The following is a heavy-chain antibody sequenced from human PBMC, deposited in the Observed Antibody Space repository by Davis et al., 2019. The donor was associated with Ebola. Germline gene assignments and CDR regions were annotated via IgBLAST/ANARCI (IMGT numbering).Heavy chain of an antibody. D-gene: IGHD6-19*01. CDR2: IIPILGIA. CDR3: ARDHPSSGWHY. J-gene: IGHJ4*02. CDR1: AGTFSSYA. Sequence: SVKVSCKASAGTFSSYAISWVRQAPGQGLEWMGRIIPILGIANYAQKFQGRVTITADKSTSTAYMELRSLRSDDTAVYYCARDHPSSGWHYWGQGTLVTVSS. V-gene: IGHV1-69*04.